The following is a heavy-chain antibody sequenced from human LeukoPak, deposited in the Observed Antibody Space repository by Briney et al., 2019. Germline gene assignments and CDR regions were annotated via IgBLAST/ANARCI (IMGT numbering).Heavy chain of an antibody. CDR2: IYTSGST. CDR1: GGSISSYY. V-gene: IGHV4-4*07. D-gene: IGHD3-10*01. J-gene: IGHJ6*03. CDR3: ARHYGSGSYRYYYYMDV. Sequence: PSETLSLTCTVSGGSISSYYWSWIRQPAGKGLEWIGRIYTSGSTNYNPSLKSRVTMSVDTSKNQFSLKLSSVTAADTAVYYCARHYGSGSYRYYYYMDVWGKGTTVTVSS.